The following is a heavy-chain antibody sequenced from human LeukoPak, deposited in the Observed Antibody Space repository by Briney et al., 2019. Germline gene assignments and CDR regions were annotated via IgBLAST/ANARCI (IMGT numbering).Heavy chain of an antibody. CDR2: IGSNGGST. V-gene: IGHV3-64D*06. CDR1: GFTFSSYA. Sequence: GGSLRLSCSASGFTFSSYAMHWVRQAPGKGLEYISAIGSNGGSTYYADSVKGRFTISRDNSKNTLYLQMSSLRAEDTAVYYCVKDISPAGTFSEYFQHWGQGTLVTVSS. CDR3: VKDISPAGTFSEYFQH. D-gene: IGHD6-13*01. J-gene: IGHJ1*01.